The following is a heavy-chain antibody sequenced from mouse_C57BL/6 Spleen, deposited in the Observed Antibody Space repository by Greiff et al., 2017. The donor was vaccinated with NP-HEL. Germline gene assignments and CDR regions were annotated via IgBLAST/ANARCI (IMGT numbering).Heavy chain of an antibody. CDR2: INYDGSST. D-gene: IGHD2-4*01. Sequence: EVQLVESEGGLVQPGSSMKLSCTASGFTFSDYYMAWVRQVPEKGLEWVANINYDGSSTYYLDSLKSRFIISRDNAKNILYLQMSSLKSEDTATYYCARDRDDYEGYFDDWGQGTTRTVSS. CDR1: GFTFSDYY. CDR3: ARDRDDYEGYFDD. J-gene: IGHJ2*01. V-gene: IGHV5-16*01.